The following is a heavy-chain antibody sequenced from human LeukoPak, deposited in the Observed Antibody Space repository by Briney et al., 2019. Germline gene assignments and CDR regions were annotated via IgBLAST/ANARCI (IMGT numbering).Heavy chain of an antibody. D-gene: IGHD3-10*01. V-gene: IGHV4-59*01. CDR3: AKYGSYWSFDL. CDR2: IYYSGSN. Sequence: SETLSLTCTVSGGSISSYYWSWIRQPPGKGLEWIGYIYYSGSNNYNPSLKSRVTMSVDTSKNQFSLKLSSVTAADTAVYYCAKYGSYWSFDLWGCGTLVTVSS. CDR1: GGSISSYY. J-gene: IGHJ2*01.